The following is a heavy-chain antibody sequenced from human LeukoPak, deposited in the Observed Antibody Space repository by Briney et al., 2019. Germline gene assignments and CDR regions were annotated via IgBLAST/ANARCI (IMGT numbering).Heavy chain of an antibody. CDR3: AKEEGSGSFFDY. CDR1: GFTFSSYG. J-gene: IGHJ4*02. Sequence: TGGSLRLSCAASGFTFSSYGMHWVRQAPGKGLEWVAVIWYGGSNKYYADSVKGRFTISRDNSKNTLYLQMNSLRAEDTAVYYCAKEEGSGSFFDYWGQGTLVTVSS. CDR2: IWYGGSNK. V-gene: IGHV3-30*02. D-gene: IGHD1-26*01.